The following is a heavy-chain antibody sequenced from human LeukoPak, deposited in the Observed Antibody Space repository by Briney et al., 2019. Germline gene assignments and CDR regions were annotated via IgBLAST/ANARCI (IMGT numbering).Heavy chain of an antibody. CDR3: ASSYDSSGYYLRSDAFDI. Sequence: QGLEWMXXXXPNSGGTNYAQKFQGRVTMTRDTSISTAYMELSRLRSDDTAVYYCASSYDSSGYYLRSDAFDIWGQGTMVTVSS. CDR2: XXPNSGGT. V-gene: IGHV1-2*02. D-gene: IGHD3-22*01. J-gene: IGHJ3*02.